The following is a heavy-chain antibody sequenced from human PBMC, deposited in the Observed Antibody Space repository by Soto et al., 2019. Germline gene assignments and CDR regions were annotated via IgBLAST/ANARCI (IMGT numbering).Heavy chain of an antibody. D-gene: IGHD3-22*01. Sequence: QVQLVQSGAEVKKPGSSVKVSCKASGGTFSSYAISWVRQAPGQGLEWMGGIIPIFGTANYAQKFQGRVTITADESTSTAYMELSSLRSEDTAVYYCARRGYYDSIGYYQPDGMDVWGQGTTVTVSS. J-gene: IGHJ6*02. V-gene: IGHV1-69*01. CDR1: GGTFSSYA. CDR3: ARRGYYDSIGYYQPDGMDV. CDR2: IIPIFGTA.